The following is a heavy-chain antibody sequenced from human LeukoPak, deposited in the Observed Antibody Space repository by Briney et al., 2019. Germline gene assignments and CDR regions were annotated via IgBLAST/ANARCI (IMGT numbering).Heavy chain of an antibody. CDR1: GFTFISYW. CDR3: ARDAPGNTALDY. Sequence: GGSLRLSCAASGFTFISYWMHWARQAPGKGLVWVSRINGYGSSTDFADSVKGRFNISRDNAKNTLYLQMNSLRAEDTAVYYCARDAPGNTALDYWGQGTLVTVSS. J-gene: IGHJ4*02. CDR2: INGYGSST. D-gene: IGHD5-18*01. V-gene: IGHV3-74*01.